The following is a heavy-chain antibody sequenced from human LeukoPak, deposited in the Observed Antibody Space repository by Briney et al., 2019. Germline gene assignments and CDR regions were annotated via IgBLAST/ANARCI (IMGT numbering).Heavy chain of an antibody. Sequence: ASVKVSCKASGYTFTSYGISWVRQAPGQGLEWMGWISAYNGNTNYAQKFQGRVTMNTDTSTGTAYMELRSLRSDDTAVYYCARRYDFWSGYPTAFDYWGQGTLVTVSS. CDR2: ISAYNGNT. V-gene: IGHV1-18*01. J-gene: IGHJ4*02. CDR3: ARRYDFWSGYPTAFDY. CDR1: GYTFTSYG. D-gene: IGHD3-3*01.